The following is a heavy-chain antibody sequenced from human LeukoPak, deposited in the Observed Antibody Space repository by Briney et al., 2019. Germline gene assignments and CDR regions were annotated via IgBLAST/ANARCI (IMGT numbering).Heavy chain of an antibody. CDR3: ATEGSASQTIDY. CDR2: IYQSGST. D-gene: IGHD2-15*01. V-gene: IGHV4-38-2*02. CDR1: GYSITSGYY. J-gene: IGHJ4*02. Sequence: PETLSLTCALSGYSITSGYYWGWIRQPPGKGLEWIASIYQSGSTDYNPSLKRRVTISVDTSKNQFSLRLSSVAAADTAVYYCATEGSASQTIDYWGQGTLVTVPS.